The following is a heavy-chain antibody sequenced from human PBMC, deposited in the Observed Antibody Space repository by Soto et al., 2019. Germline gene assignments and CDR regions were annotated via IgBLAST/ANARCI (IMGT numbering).Heavy chain of an antibody. CDR3: ARIWSDAFGI. CDR2: INHSGST. V-gene: IGHV4-34*01. D-gene: IGHD2-8*02. Sequence: PSETLSLTCAVYGGSFSGYYWSWIRQPPGKGLEWIGEINHSGSTNYNPSLKSRVTISVDTSKNQFSLKLSSVTAADTAVYYCARIWSDAFGIWGQGTMVTVSS. J-gene: IGHJ3*02. CDR1: GGSFSGYY.